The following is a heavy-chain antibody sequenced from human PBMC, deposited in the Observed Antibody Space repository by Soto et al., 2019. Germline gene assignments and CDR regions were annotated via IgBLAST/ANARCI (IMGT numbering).Heavy chain of an antibody. D-gene: IGHD3-22*01. CDR3: ASSWWDYYDSSGYYPARTVWFDP. J-gene: IGHJ5*02. CDR2: IIPIFGTA. Sequence: EASVKVSCKASGGTFSSYAISWVRQAPGQGLEWMGGIIPIFGTANYAQKFQGRVTITADESTSTAYMELSSLRSEDTAVYYCASSWWDYYDSSGYYPARTVWFDPWGQGTLVTVSS. V-gene: IGHV1-69*13. CDR1: GGTFSSYA.